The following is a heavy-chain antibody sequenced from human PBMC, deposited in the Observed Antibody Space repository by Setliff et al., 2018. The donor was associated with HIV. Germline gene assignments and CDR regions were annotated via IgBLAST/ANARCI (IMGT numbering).Heavy chain of an antibody. CDR3: ARDTSISWFYH. D-gene: IGHD1-1*01. V-gene: IGHV4-61*09. CDR1: GGSIRSGSYY. CDR2: IYTNGYT. J-gene: IGHJ5*01. Sequence: SETLSLTCTVSGGSIRSGSYYWTWIRQPAGKGPEWIGHIYTNGYTNYNPSLKSRVTISVDTSKNQFSLKLSSVTAAATAVYYCARDTSISWFYHWGQGTLVTVSS.